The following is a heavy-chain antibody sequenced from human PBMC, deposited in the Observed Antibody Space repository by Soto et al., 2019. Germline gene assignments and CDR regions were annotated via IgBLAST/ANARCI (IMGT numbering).Heavy chain of an antibody. J-gene: IGHJ6*02. Sequence: SETLSLTCAVYGGSFSGYYWSWIRQPPGKGLEWIGEINHSGSTNYNPSLKSRVTISVDTSKNQFSLKLSSVTAADTAVYYCARGRRYSYGYTRYYYYGMDGWGQGTTVTVAS. CDR3: ARGRRYSYGYTRYYYYGMDG. D-gene: IGHD5-18*01. CDR2: INHSGST. CDR1: GGSFSGYY. V-gene: IGHV4-34*01.